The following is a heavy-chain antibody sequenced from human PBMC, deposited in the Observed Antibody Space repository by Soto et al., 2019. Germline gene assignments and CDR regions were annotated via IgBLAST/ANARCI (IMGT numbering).Heavy chain of an antibody. CDR2: IYTSGST. CDR3: ARDSLPLNYDILGSYGMDV. Sequence: SETLSLTCTVSGGSISSYYWSWIRQPAGKGLEWIGRIYTSGSTNYNPSLKSRVTMSVDTSKNQFSLKLSSVTAADTAVYYCARDSLPLNYDILGSYGMDVWGQGTTVTVSS. CDR1: GGSISSYY. V-gene: IGHV4-4*07. D-gene: IGHD3-9*01. J-gene: IGHJ6*02.